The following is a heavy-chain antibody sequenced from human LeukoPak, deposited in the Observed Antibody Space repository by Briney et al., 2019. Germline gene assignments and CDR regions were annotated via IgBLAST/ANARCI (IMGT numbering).Heavy chain of an antibody. Sequence: GGSLRLSCAASGFTFSSYDMHWVRQATGKGLEWVSAIGTAGDTYYPDSVKGRFTISRDNSKNTLYLQMNSLRAEDTAVYYCAREARSSRDFDYWGQGTLVTVSS. D-gene: IGHD6-13*01. V-gene: IGHV3-13*01. CDR1: GFTFSSYD. CDR2: IGTAGDT. CDR3: AREARSSRDFDY. J-gene: IGHJ4*02.